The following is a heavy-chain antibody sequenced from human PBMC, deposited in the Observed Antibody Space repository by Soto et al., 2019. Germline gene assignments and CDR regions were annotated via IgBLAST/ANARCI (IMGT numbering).Heavy chain of an antibody. CDR3: AKAMYNSGWTFDS. CDR2: ISSSDSI. D-gene: IGHD6-19*01. Sequence: PGGSLRLSCAASGFTFSSHSMNWVRRAPGKGLEWVSSISSSDSIQYADSVRGRFTISRDNAKNSLYLEMNSLRAEDTAVFYCAKAMYNSGWTFDSWGQGTLVTVSS. J-gene: IGHJ4*02. V-gene: IGHV3-21*01. CDR1: GFTFSSHS.